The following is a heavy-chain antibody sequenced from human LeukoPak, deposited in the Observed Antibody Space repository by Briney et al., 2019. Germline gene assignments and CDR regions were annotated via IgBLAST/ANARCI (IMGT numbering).Heavy chain of an antibody. CDR3: ARVGSTLPADY. CDR2: ISSSGSTI. CDR1: GFTFSDYY. Sequence: GGSLRLSWAASGFTFSDYYMSWIRQAPGKGLEGVSYISSSGSTIYYADSVKGRFTISRDNAKNSLYLQMNSLRAEDTAVYYCARVGSTLPADYWGQGTLVTVSS. V-gene: IGHV3-11*01. J-gene: IGHJ4*02. D-gene: IGHD2-15*01.